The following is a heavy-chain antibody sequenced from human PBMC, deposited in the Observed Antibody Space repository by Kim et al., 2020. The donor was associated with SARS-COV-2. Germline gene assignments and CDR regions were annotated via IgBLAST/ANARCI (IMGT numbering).Heavy chain of an antibody. CDR3: ARVTSGSYDAFDI. Sequence: YTPSPTSRVTISVDTSKNPFSLKLGSVTAADTAVYYCARVTSGSYDAFDIWGQGTMVTVSS. D-gene: IGHD1-26*01. V-gene: IGHV4-59*01. J-gene: IGHJ3*02.